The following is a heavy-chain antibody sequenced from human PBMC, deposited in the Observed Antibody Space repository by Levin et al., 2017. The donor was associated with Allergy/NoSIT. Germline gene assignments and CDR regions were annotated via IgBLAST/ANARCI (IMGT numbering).Heavy chain of an antibody. D-gene: IGHD2-15*01. CDR1: GGTFSSYA. J-gene: IGHJ6*02. CDR2: IIPIFGTA. CDR3: ARSTGGYCSGGSCYGGQGYYYDGMDV. Sequence: ASVKVSCKASGGTFSSYAISWVRQAPGQGLEWMGGIIPIFGTANYAQKFQGRVTITADESTSTAYMELSSLRSEDTAVYYCARSTGGYCSGGSCYGGQGYYYDGMDVWGQGTTVTVSS. V-gene: IGHV1-69*13.